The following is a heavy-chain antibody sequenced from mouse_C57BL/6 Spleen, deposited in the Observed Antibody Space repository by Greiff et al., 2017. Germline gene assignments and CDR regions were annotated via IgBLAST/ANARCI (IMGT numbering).Heavy chain of an antibody. V-gene: IGHV1-50*01. D-gene: IGHD1-1*01. J-gene: IGHJ4*01. Sequence: QVQLQQPGAELVKPGASVKLSCKASGYTFPSSWMPWVKQRPGQGLEWIGEIDPSDSYTNYTQKFKGKATLTVDTSSSTAYMQLSSLTSEDSAVYYCARYYYGSSLYAMDYWGQGTSVTVSS. CDR1: GYTFPSSW. CDR2: IDPSDSYT. CDR3: ARYYYGSSLYAMDY.